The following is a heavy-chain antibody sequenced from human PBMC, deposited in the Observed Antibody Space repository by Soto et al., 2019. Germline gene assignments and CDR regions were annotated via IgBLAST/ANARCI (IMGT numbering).Heavy chain of an antibody. Sequence: GGSLRLSCAASGFTFSSYAMSWVRQAPGKGLEWVSAISGSGSSTYYADSVKGRFTISRDNSKNTLYLQMNSLRAEDTAVYYCAKEGSSGSFGSYYYYYGMDVWGQGTTVTVSS. CDR2: ISGSGSST. CDR1: GFTFSSYA. V-gene: IGHV3-23*01. CDR3: AKEGSSGSFGSYYYYYGMDV. D-gene: IGHD1-26*01. J-gene: IGHJ6*02.